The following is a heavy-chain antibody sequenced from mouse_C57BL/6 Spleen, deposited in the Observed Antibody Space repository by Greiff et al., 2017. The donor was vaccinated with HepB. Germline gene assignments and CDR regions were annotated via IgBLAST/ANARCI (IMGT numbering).Heavy chain of an antibody. V-gene: IGHV1-61*01. CDR3: ARLGSSVFLFAY. J-gene: IGHJ3*01. CDR2: IYPSDSET. CDR1: GYTFTSYW. Sequence: VQLQQPGAELVRPGSSVKLSCKASGYTFTSYWMDWVKQRPGQGLEWIGNIYPSDSETHYNQKFKDKATLTGDKSSSTAYMQLMSLTSEDSAVYDCARLGSSVFLFAYWGQGTLVTVSA. D-gene: IGHD3-2*02.